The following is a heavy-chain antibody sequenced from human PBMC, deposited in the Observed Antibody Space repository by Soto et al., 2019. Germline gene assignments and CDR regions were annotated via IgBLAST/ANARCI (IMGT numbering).Heavy chain of an antibody. CDR2: MYGGGRT. D-gene: IGHD3-10*01. V-gene: IGHV3-53*02. Sequence: EVQLVETGGGLIQPGGSLRLSCAASGFTVSSNYMSWVRQAPGKGLEWVAVMYGGGRTYYADSVKGRFTICRDNSENTLYLQMKSLRAEETAVYHRASQRQEGYNSWFRVPCDFWCPGALVTVSS. CDR3: ASQRQEGYNSWFRVPCDF. CDR1: GFTVSSNY. J-gene: IGHJ4*02.